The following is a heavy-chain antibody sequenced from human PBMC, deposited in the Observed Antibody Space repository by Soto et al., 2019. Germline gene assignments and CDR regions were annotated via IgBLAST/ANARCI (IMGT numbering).Heavy chain of an antibody. CDR3: TRDSNYDILTGYQYYFDY. CDR1: GFTFGDYA. V-gene: IGHV3-49*03. J-gene: IGHJ4*02. D-gene: IGHD3-9*01. Sequence: PGGSLRLSCTASGFTFGDYAMSWFRQAPGKGLEWVGFIRSKAYGGTTEYAASVKGRFTISRDDSKSIAYLQMNSLKTEDTAVYYCTRDSNYDILTGYQYYFDYWGQGPLVTVSS. CDR2: IRSKAYGGTT.